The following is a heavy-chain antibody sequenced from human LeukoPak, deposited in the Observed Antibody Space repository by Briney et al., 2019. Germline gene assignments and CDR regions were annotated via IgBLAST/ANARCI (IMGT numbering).Heavy chain of an antibody. CDR3: ARVRSGNFDY. V-gene: IGHV4-59*01. CDR1: GGSFTGYD. CDR2: ISYTGST. Sequence: SETLSLTCDVSGGSFTGYDWSWIRQPPGQGLEWMGYISYTGSTTCNPSLKSRVTTSADPSKNQLSLKPSSLTAADSAVYYCARVRSGNFDYWGKGTLVTVSS. J-gene: IGHJ4*02. D-gene: IGHD6-25*01.